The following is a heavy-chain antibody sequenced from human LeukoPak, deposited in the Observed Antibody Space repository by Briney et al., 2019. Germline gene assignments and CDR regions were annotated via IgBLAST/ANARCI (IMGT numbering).Heavy chain of an antibody. V-gene: IGHV1-18*01. CDR1: GYTFTSYG. CDR3: ARAKAADYYMDV. Sequence: ASVKVSCKASGYTFTSYGISWVRQAPGQGLEGMGWISAYFGNTNYAQKLRGRVTMTTDTSTSTAYMELRSLRSDDTAVYYCARAKAADYYMDVWGKGTTVTISS. CDR2: ISAYFGNT. J-gene: IGHJ6*03.